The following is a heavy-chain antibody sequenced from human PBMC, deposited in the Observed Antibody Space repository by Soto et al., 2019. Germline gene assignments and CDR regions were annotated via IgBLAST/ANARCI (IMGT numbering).Heavy chain of an antibody. V-gene: IGHV1-18*01. CDR1: GYIFTSFG. CDR2: VSTCNGNT. Sequence: QVQLVQSGAEVKKPGASVKVSCKASGYIFTSFGITWVRQAPGQGLEWMGWVSTCNGNTKYAQKLQGRVTMSTDTSTSTAYMELMSLRSDDTAVYYCTRRAGQGSGSYDWGQGTLVTVSS. CDR3: TRRAGQGSGSYD. D-gene: IGHD3-10*01. J-gene: IGHJ4*02.